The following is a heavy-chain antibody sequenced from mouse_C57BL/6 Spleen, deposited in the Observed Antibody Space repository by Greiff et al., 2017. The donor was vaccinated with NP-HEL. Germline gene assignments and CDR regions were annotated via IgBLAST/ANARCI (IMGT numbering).Heavy chain of an antibody. CDR1: GFNIKDDY. D-gene: IGHD2-1*01. CDR3: TTIYYGNYVFDY. V-gene: IGHV14-4*01. CDR2: IDPENGDT. J-gene: IGHJ2*01. Sequence: EVQVVESGAELVRPGASVKLSCTASGFNIKDDYMHWVKQRPEQGLEWIGWIDPENGDTEYASKFQGKATITADTSSNTAYLQLSSLTSEDTAVYYCTTIYYGNYVFDYWGQGTTLTVSS.